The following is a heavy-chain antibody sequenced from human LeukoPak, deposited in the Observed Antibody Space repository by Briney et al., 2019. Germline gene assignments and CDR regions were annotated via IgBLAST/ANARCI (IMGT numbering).Heavy chain of an antibody. V-gene: IGHV1-2*02. D-gene: IGHD6-19*01. CDR1: GYTFTSYY. CDR3: AREHSRSIAVVRDIRR. Sequence: ASVKVSCKASGYTFTSYYMHWVRQAPGQGLEWMGWINPNSGGTNYAQKFQGRVTMTRDTSISTAYMELSRLRSDDTAVYYCAREHSRSIAVVRDIRRWGQGTLVTVSS. J-gene: IGHJ4*02. CDR2: INPNSGGT.